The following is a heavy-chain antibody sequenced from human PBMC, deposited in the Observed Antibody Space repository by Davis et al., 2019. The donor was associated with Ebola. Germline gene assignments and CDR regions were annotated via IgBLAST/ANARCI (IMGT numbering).Heavy chain of an antibody. CDR2: ISGSGGST. D-gene: IGHD3-9*01. CDR1: GFTFSSYA. CDR3: AKGGYFDSLEIDS. J-gene: IGHJ4*02. V-gene: IGHV3-23*01. Sequence: GESLKISCAASGFTFSSYAMNWVRQAPGKGLEWVSGISGSGGSTDYADSVKGRFTISRDNSKNTLYLQMNSLRAEDTAVYYCAKGGYFDSLEIDSWGQGTLVTVSS.